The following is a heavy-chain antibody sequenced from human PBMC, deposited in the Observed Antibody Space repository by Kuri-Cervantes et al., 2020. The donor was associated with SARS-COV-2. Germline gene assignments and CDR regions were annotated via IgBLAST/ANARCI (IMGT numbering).Heavy chain of an antibody. Sequence: GGSLRLSCAASGFTFSSYAMSWVRQAPGKGLEWVSAISGSGGSTYYADSVKGRFTISRDNSKNTLYLQMNSLRAEDTAVYYCAKVNRMYTIFGVVTALDYWGQGTLVTVSS. CDR1: GFTFSSYA. D-gene: IGHD3-3*01. CDR2: ISGSGGST. V-gene: IGHV3-23*01. J-gene: IGHJ4*02. CDR3: AKVNRMYTIFGVVTALDY.